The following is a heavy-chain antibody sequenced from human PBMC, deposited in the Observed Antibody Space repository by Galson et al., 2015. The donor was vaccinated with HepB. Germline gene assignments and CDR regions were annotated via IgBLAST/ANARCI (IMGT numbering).Heavy chain of an antibody. CDR2: IRSKAYGGTT. Sequence: SLRLSCAASGFTFGDYAMSWFRQAPGKGLEWVGFIRSKAYGGTTEYAASVKGRFTISRDDSKSIAYLQMNSLKTEDTAVYYCTRHYYDSSGSPAFVIWGQGTMVTVSS. CDR3: TRHYYDSSGSPAFVI. V-gene: IGHV3-49*03. CDR1: GFTFGDYA. D-gene: IGHD3-22*01. J-gene: IGHJ3*02.